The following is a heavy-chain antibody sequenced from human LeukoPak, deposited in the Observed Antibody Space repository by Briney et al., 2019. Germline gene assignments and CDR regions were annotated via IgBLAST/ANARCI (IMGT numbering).Heavy chain of an antibody. Sequence: PGGSLRLSCAASGFTFSSYVMHWVRQAPGKGLEWVAIISYDGSNEYYADSVKGRFTISRDNAKNSLYLQMNSLRAEDTAVYYCARGAKRVVGATTHWFDPWGQGTLVTVSS. V-gene: IGHV3-30*04. CDR3: ARGAKRVVGATTHWFDP. CDR2: ISYDGSNE. CDR1: GFTFSSYV. J-gene: IGHJ5*02. D-gene: IGHD1-26*01.